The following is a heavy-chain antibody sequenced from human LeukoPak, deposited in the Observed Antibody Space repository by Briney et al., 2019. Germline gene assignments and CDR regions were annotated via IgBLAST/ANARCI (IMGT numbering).Heavy chain of an antibody. CDR1: GYSFTSYW. Sequence: RGESLKISCTGFGYSFTSYWIGWVRQMPGKGLEWMGIIYPGDSDTRYSPSFQGQVTISADKSISTAYLQWSSLKASDTAMYYCARSRLFYDILTGYYFDYWGQGTLVTVSS. J-gene: IGHJ4*02. D-gene: IGHD3-9*01. V-gene: IGHV5-51*01. CDR2: IYPGDSDT. CDR3: ARSRLFYDILTGYYFDY.